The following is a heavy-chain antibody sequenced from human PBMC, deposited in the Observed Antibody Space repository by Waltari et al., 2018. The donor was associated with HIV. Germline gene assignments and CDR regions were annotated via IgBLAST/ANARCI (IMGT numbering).Heavy chain of an antibody. J-gene: IGHJ6*02. V-gene: IGHV3-7*01. CDR3: ARDVMGIVAKPYGVDV. Sequence: EVQVVESGGGLVQPGGSLRLSCEGFGFTFSSHWMSWVRQAPGKGLGWVANIKHDGSERYFVDSVKGRFAISRDNANNSLFLQMNSLRAEDTAVYYCARDVMGIVAKPYGVDVWGQGTTVTVSS. CDR2: IKHDGSER. CDR1: GFTFSSHW. D-gene: IGHD5-12*01.